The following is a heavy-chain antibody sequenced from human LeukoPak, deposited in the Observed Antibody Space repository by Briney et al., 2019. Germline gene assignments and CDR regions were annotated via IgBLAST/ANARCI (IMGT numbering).Heavy chain of an antibody. D-gene: IGHD6-19*01. CDR2: ISWNSGSI. J-gene: IGHJ4*02. CDR3: AKDIGSGRFTRFGFDY. CDR1: GFTFDDYA. V-gene: IGHV3-9*03. Sequence: QSGGSLRLSCAASGFTFDDYAMHWVRQAPGKGLEWVSGISWNSGSIGYADSVKGRFTISRDNAKNSLYLQMNSLRAEDMALYYCAKDIGSGRFTRFGFDYWGQGTLVTVSS.